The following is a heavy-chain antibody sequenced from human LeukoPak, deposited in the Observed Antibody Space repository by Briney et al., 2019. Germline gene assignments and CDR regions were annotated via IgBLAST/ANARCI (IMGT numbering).Heavy chain of an antibody. CDR2: IYTGGST. CDR1: GGSISSYY. J-gene: IGHJ5*02. Sequence: PSETLSLTHTVSGGSISSYYWSWIRQPAGKGLEWIGRIYTGGSTNYNPSLKSRVTMSVDTSKNQFSLKLSSVTAADTAVYYCAREGRSYDILTGYYACWFDPWGQGTLVTVSS. D-gene: IGHD3-9*01. CDR3: AREGRSYDILTGYYACWFDP. V-gene: IGHV4-4*07.